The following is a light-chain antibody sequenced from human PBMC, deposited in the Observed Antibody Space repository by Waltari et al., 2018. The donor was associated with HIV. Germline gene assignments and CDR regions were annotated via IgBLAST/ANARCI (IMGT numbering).Light chain of an antibody. J-gene: IGLJ2*01. CDR1: ALSRQY. CDR2: KCT. V-gene: IGLV3-25*03. CDR3: QSGDSTITPVV. Sequence: SYELTQPPSVSVSPGQTARIACSGDALSRQYVYWYQQKSGQAPILVIYKCTERSSGIPERFSGATSGTTVTLTISGVQAEDEADYYCQSGDSTITPVVFGGGTKLTVL.